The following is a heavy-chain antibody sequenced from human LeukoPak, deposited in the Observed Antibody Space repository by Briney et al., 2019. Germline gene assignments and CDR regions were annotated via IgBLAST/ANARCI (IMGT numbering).Heavy chain of an antibody. D-gene: IGHD3-10*01. V-gene: IGHV1-69*05. CDR1: GGSFRTYP. J-gene: IGHJ5*02. Sequence: ASVKVSCKASGGSFRTYPNSWVRQAPGQGLEWMGGLTQFFRRTNYTQKFQGRLAITTDESSSTAYMELSDLRSDDTAVYYCATSESGRSWDWFAPWGQGTLVPVSS. CDR2: LTQFFRRT. CDR3: ATSESGRSWDWFAP.